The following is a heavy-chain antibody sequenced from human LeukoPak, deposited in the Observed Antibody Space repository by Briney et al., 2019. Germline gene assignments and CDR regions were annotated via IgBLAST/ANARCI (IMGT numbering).Heavy chain of an antibody. CDR3: AKDRCSSTSCYAQLDY. Sequence: GASVKVSCKASGYTFTGYYMHWVRQAPGQGLEWMGWINPNSGGTNYAQKFQGRVTMTRDTSISTAYMELSRLRSDDTAVYYCAKDRCSSTSCYAQLDYWGQGTLVTVSS. J-gene: IGHJ4*02. CDR2: INPNSGGT. D-gene: IGHD2-2*01. CDR1: GYTFTGYY. V-gene: IGHV1-2*02.